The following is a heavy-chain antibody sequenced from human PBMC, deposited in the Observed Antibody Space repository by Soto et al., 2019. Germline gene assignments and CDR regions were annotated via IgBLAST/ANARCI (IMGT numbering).Heavy chain of an antibody. V-gene: IGHV3-7*01. CDR1: GYNVRSYW. CDR2: IKEDGSEI. D-gene: IGHD5-12*01. CDR3: ARDIGFDYVN. J-gene: IGHJ4*02. Sequence: GGSLRLSCAVSGYNVRSYWMSWVRQAPGKGLEWVASIKEDGSEIYYLQSVRCRFAISRDSAGNALQLAMNYLSAEDTATYFCARDIGFDYVNWGQGTLVTVSS.